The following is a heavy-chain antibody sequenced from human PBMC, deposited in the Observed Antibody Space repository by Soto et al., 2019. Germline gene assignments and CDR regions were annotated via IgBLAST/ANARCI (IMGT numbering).Heavy chain of an antibody. CDR1: GFTFSDYY. CDR3: ARTYYDILTGVRGKAWFDP. J-gene: IGHJ5*02. V-gene: IGHV3-11*01. D-gene: IGHD3-9*01. Sequence: GGSLRLSCAASGFTFSDYYMSWIRQAPGKGLEWVSYISSSGSTIYYADSVKGRFTISRDNAKNSLYLQMNSLKASDTAMYYCARTYYDILTGVRGKAWFDPWGQGTLVTVSS. CDR2: ISSSGSTI.